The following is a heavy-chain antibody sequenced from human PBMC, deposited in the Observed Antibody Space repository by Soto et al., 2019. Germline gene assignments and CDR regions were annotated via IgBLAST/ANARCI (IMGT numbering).Heavy chain of an antibody. V-gene: IGHV3-30-3*01. Sequence: QVQLVESGGGVVQPGRSLRLSFAASGFTFGSYAMHWVRQAPGKGLEWVAVISYDGSNKYYADSVKGRFTISRDNSKNTLYLQINSLRAEDTAVYYCARVERDQLRGYFDYWGQGTLVTVSS. CDR1: GFTFGSYA. CDR3: ARVERDQLRGYFDY. J-gene: IGHJ4*02. D-gene: IGHD1-1*01. CDR2: ISYDGSNK.